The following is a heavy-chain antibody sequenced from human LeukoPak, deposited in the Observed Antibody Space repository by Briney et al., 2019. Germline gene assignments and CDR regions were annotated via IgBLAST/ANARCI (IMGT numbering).Heavy chain of an antibody. Sequence: GGSLSLSCAASGFTVSSNYMTWVRQAPGKGLEWVSLIYSGGSTSYADSVRGRFTISRDNSKNTLYLQMNSLRAEDTAVYYCARIETVADAFDIWGQGRLVTVSS. J-gene: IGHJ3*02. CDR2: IYSGGST. CDR1: GFTVSSNY. V-gene: IGHV3-66*01. D-gene: IGHD1-1*01. CDR3: ARIETVADAFDI.